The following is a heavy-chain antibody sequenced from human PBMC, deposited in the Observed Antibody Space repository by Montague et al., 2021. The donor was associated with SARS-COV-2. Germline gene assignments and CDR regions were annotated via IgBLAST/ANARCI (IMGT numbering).Heavy chain of an antibody. Sequence: SETLSLTCTVSGGSISSSNYYWGWLRQPPGKGLEWIGNMYYSGSTYYNPSLKSRVTISIDTYKNQLSLKLSSVTAADTAVYYCARDDIVLQGVTKGMDVWGQGTTVTVSS. V-gene: IGHV4-39*07. D-gene: IGHD3-10*01. CDR3: ARDDIVLQGVTKGMDV. J-gene: IGHJ6*02. CDR1: GGSISSSNYY. CDR2: MYYSGST.